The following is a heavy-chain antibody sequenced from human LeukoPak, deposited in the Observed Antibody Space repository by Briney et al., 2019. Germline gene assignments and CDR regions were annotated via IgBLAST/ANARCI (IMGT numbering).Heavy chain of an antibody. D-gene: IGHD4-23*01. J-gene: IGHJ4*02. V-gene: IGHV3-48*02. CDR2: ISTGSSTT. CDR3: ARVAAGYSVNYFDY. Sequence: GGSLRLSCAASAFTFSNYWMTWVRQAPGKGLEWVSYISTGSSTTYYADSVKGRFTISRDNVENSLYLQMNSLRDEDTAVYYCARVAAGYSVNYFDYWGQGTLVTVSS. CDR1: AFTFSNYW.